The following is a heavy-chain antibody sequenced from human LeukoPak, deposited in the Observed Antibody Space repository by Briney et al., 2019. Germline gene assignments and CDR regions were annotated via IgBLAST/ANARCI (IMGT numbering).Heavy chain of an antibody. Sequence: QTGGSLRLSCAASGFTFDDYAMHWVRQAPGKGLEWVSGISWNSGSIGYADSVKGRFTISRDNAKNSLYLQMNSLRAEDTAVYYCYCAVEDYWGQGTLVTVSS. V-gene: IGHV3-9*01. CDR1: GFTFDDYA. CDR2: ISWNSGSI. J-gene: IGHJ4*02. CDR3: YCAVEDY. D-gene: IGHD2-15*01.